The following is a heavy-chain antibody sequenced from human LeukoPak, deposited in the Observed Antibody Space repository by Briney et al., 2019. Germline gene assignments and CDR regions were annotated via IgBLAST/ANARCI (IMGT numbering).Heavy chain of an antibody. V-gene: IGHV4-34*01. CDR3: ARETPYGSGSYPFDY. CDR2: INHSGIT. Sequence: SETLSLTCAVYGGSFSDYYWTWIRQPPGKGLEWIGEINHSGITNYNPSLESRVTISVDTSKNQFSLRLSSVTAADTAVYYCARETPYGSGSYPFDYWGQGILVTVSS. CDR1: GGSFSDYY. J-gene: IGHJ4*02. D-gene: IGHD3-10*01.